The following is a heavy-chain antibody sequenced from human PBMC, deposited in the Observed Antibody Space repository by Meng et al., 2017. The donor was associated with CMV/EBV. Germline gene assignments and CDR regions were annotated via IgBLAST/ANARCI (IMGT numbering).Heavy chain of an antibody. CDR3: AHHPSYYDSISFDY. CDR1: GFSLSTSGVG. D-gene: IGHD3-22*01. CDR2: IFWNDDK. V-gene: IGHV2-5*01. Sequence: QITLKESGPTLVKPTQTLTLTCTFSGFSLSTSGVGVAWIRQSPGKALEWLALIFWNDDKRYSPSLRSRLTITKDTSKNQVVLTMTNMDPVDTATYYCAHHPSYYDSISFDYWGQGTLVTVSS. J-gene: IGHJ4*02.